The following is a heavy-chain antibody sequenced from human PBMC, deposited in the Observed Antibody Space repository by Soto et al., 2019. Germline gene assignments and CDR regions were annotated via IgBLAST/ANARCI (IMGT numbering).Heavy chain of an antibody. J-gene: IGHJ4*02. V-gene: IGHV1-24*01. D-gene: IGHD6-6*01. CDR2: SDREDGET. CDR1: GYTFTGYY. Sequence: ASVKVSCKASGYTFTGYYMHWVRQAPGEGLEWMGSSDREDGETMYAQKFQGRVTMPEDTSTDTAYMELSSLRFEDTAVDYCATHRPKENDYWGQGTLVTVSS. CDR3: ATHRPKENDY.